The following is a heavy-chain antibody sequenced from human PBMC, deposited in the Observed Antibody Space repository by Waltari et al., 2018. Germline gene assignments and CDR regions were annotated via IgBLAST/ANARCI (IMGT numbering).Heavy chain of an antibody. CDR2: IYYGVST. V-gene: IGHV4-39*01. CDR3: ARHGGDRWLYNSRTPTHIDY. J-gene: IGHJ4*02. CDR1: GGSISSTSYY. Sequence: HLQESGPGLVKPSETLSLTCAVSGGSISSTSYYWGWIRPPPGKGLEWIGNIYYGVSTYYNPSLKSRVTMSAETSKNQFFLKLSSVTAADTAVYYCARHGGDRWLYNSRTPTHIDYWGQGILVTVSS. D-gene: IGHD3-22*01.